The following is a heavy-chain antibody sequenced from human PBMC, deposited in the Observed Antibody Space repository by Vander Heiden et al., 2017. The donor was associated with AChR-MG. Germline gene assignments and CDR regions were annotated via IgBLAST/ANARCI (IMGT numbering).Heavy chain of an antibody. CDR1: GFTFSNYG. CDR2: IWHDGTNK. D-gene: IGHD2-15*01. CDR3: ASVSLVAGPGKGWWYFDF. Sequence: QVQLVESGGGVVQPGRSLRLSCEASGFTFSNYGMHWVRQAPGKGLEWVAVIWHDGTNKFYGDSVKGRVTISRDNSKNTVLRQMDSLRLEETAIYYCASVSLVAGPGKGWWYFDFWGQGTLVTVSS. J-gene: IGHJ4*02. V-gene: IGHV3-33*01.